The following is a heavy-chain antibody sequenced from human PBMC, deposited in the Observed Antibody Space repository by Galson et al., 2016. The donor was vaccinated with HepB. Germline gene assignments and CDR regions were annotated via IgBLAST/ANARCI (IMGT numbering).Heavy chain of an antibody. D-gene: IGHD3-3*02. Sequence: CAISGDSVSSNDAAWNWIRQSPSRGLEWLGRTYYRSKWYNDYAVSVKSRITINPDTSKNQFSLQLNSVSPEDTAIYYCATARPGVAAFWTAFDIWGQGTMVTVSS. V-gene: IGHV6-1*01. CDR3: ATARPGVAAFWTAFDI. CDR1: GDSVSSNDAA. CDR2: TYYRSKWYN. J-gene: IGHJ3*02.